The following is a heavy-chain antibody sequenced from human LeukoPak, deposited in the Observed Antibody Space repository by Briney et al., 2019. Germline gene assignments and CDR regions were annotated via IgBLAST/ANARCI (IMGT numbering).Heavy chain of an antibody. J-gene: IGHJ6*02. V-gene: IGHV1-8*01. Sequence: ASVKVSCKASGYTFTSYDINWVRQATGQGLEWMGWMNPNSGNTGYAQKFQGRVTMTRNTSISTAYMELCSLRSEDTAVYYCAETTRPYYYYGMDVWGQGTTVTVSS. CDR2: MNPNSGNT. CDR1: GYTFTSYD. CDR3: AETTRPYYYYGMDV.